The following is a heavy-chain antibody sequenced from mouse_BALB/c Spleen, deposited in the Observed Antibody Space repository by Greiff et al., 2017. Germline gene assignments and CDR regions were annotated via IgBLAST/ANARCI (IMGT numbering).Heavy chain of an antibody. V-gene: IGHV1-77*01. CDR2: IYPGSGNT. CDR1: GYTFTDYY. D-gene: IGHD2-14*01. J-gene: IGHJ4*01. CDR3: ARRGRYDGGYAMDY. Sequence: LQESGAELARPGASVKLSCKASGYTFTDYYINWVKQRTGQGLEWIGEIYPGSGNTYYNEKFKGKATLTADKSSSTAYMQLSSLTSEDSAVYFCARRGRYDGGYAMDYWGQGTSVTVSS.